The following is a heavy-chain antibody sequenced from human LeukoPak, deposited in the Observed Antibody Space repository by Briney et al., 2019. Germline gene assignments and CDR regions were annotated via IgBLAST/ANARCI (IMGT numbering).Heavy chain of an antibody. J-gene: IGHJ3*02. Sequence: GGSLRLSCAASGFTFSGSAMHWVRQASGKGLEWVGRIRSKANSYATAYAASVKGRFTISRDDSKNTAYLQMNSLKTEDTAVYYCTRYTDDLRHTDAFDIWGQGTMVTVSS. CDR2: IRSKANSYAT. CDR3: TRYTDDLRHTDAFDI. D-gene: IGHD2-21*01. CDR1: GFTFSGSA. V-gene: IGHV3-73*01.